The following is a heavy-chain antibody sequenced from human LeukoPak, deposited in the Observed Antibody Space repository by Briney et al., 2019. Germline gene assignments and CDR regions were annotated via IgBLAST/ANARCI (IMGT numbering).Heavy chain of an antibody. CDR1: GFAFNTYS. CDR3: VRDAAYSAFNM. CDR2: ITTSSTTK. V-gene: IGHV3-48*02. Sequence: GGSLRLSCAASGFAFNTYSMNWVRQAPGKGLQWVSSITTSSTTKYYADSVKGRFTISRDNAKNSLYLQMDSLRDEDTAVYYCVRDAAYSAFNMWGQGAMVTVSS. J-gene: IGHJ3*02. D-gene: IGHD4-11*01.